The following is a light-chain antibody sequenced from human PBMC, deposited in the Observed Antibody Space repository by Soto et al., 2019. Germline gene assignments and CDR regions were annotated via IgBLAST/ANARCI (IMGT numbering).Light chain of an antibody. CDR2: EVS. CDR3: CSYVSSKTYV. CDR1: RTDVGGYNF. Sequence: QSVLTQPASVSGSPGQSITISCTGTRTDVGGYNFVSWYQQHPGKAPKLIIYEVSNRPSGGSNRFSGSKSDNTASLTISGLQAEDEADYHCCSYVSSKTYVFGTGTKATV. V-gene: IGLV2-14*01. J-gene: IGLJ1*01.